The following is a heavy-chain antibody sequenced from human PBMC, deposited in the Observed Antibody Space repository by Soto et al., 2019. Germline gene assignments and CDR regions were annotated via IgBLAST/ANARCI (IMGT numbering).Heavy chain of an antibody. Sequence: QVQLVQSGAEVKKPGASVKVSCKASGYTFTSYGISWVRQAHGQGLEWMGWISAYNGNTNYAQKLQGRVTMTTDTSASTAYMELRSLRSDDTAVYYCARDGRVVVSSSLTCCYCGQGTLVTVSS. V-gene: IGHV1-18*04. CDR2: ISAYNGNT. CDR3: ARDGRVVVSSSLTCCY. J-gene: IGHJ4*02. CDR1: GYTFTSYG. D-gene: IGHD6-13*01.